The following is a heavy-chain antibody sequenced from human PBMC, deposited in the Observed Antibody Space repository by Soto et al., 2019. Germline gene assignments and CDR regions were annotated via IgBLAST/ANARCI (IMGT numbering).Heavy chain of an antibody. Sequence: ASVKVSCKASGYTFTSYGISWGRQAPGQGLEWMGWISAYNGSTNYAQKLQGRVTMTTDTSTSTAYMELRSLRSDDTAVYYCAREGGELRFFEWLAEFDYWGQGTLVTVSS. D-gene: IGHD3-3*01. CDR3: AREGGELRFFEWLAEFDY. V-gene: IGHV1-18*01. J-gene: IGHJ4*02. CDR2: ISAYNGST. CDR1: GYTFTSYG.